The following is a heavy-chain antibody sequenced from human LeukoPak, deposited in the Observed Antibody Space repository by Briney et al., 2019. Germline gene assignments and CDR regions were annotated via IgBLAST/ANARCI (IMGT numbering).Heavy chain of an antibody. V-gene: IGHV3-48*03. Sequence: GGSLRLSCAASGLSFSSSEMNWVRQAPGKGLEWASYISPSGSIIFYADSVKGRFTISRDNAKNSMYLQMNSLRSEDTAVYYCARDLDDYGDYRPGYFDSWGQGTLVTVSS. J-gene: IGHJ4*02. D-gene: IGHD4-17*01. CDR1: GLSFSSSE. CDR2: ISPSGSII. CDR3: ARDLDDYGDYRPGYFDS.